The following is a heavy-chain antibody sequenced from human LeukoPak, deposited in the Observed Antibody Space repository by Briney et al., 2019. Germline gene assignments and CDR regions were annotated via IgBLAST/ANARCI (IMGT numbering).Heavy chain of an antibody. V-gene: IGHV3-21*01. CDR3: ARGGYSYGHFDY. J-gene: IGHJ4*02. D-gene: IGHD5-18*01. CDR1: GFTFSSYS. CDR2: ISSSSSSYI. Sequence: PGGSLRLSCAASGFTFSSYSTNWVRQAPGKGLEWVSSISSSSSSYIYYADSVKGLFTISRDNAKNSLYLQMNSLRAEDTAVYYCARGGYSYGHFDYWGQGTLVTVSS.